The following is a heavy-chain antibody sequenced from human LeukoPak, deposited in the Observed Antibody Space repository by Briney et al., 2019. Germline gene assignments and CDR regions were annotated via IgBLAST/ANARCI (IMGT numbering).Heavy chain of an antibody. D-gene: IGHD3-10*02. V-gene: IGHV3-43*01. J-gene: IGHJ4*02. CDR1: GFNFDRYT. Sequence: GGSLRLSCATSGFNFDRYTIHWVRQAPGKGLEWVSLAGWAGGTTFYSDSVRGRFTISRDSGRKSVYLQMNSLTTDDTAFYFCAKELDTMFFDYWGQGALVAVSS. CDR3: AKELDTMFFDY. CDR2: AGWAGGTT.